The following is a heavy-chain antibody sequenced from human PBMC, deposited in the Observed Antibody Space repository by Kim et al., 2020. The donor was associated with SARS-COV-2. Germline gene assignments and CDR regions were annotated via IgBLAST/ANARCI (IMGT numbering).Heavy chain of an antibody. CDR1: GFTFSSYA. V-gene: IGHV3-30*04. J-gene: IGHJ4*02. D-gene: IGHD2-15*01. CDR2: ISYDGSNK. CDR3: ARGGLMVVAPFDY. Sequence: GGSLRLSCAASGFTFSSYAMHWVRQAPGKGLEWVAVISYDGSNKYYADSVKGRFTISRDNSKNTLYLQMNSLRAEDTVVYYCARGGLMVVAPFDYWGQGTLVTVSS.